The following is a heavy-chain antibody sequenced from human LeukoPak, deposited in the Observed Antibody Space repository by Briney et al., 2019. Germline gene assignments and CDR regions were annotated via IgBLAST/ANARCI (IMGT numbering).Heavy chain of an antibody. D-gene: IGHD6-6*01. J-gene: IGHJ6*03. CDR1: SGSVSGYY. Sequence: SETLSLTCTVSSGSVSGYYWSWIRQPPGKRLEWIGHIYSSGSTNYNPSLKGRITISVDTSKNQFSLKLSSVTAADTALYYCARQIISYSSSFGGYYYYMDVWGKGTTVTVSS. V-gene: IGHV4-4*09. CDR3: ARQIISYSSSFGGYYYYMDV. CDR2: IYSSGST.